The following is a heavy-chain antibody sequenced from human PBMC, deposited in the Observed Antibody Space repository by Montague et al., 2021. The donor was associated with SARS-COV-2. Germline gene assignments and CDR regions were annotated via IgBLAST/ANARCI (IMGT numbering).Heavy chain of an antibody. CDR3: ARDEITLVRGLIVRRLDS. D-gene: IGHD3-10*01. J-gene: IGHJ4*02. CDR1: GFMFSDYD. CDR2: ISDSSTTK. V-gene: IGHV3-11*01. Sequence: SLRLSCAASGFMFSDYDMSWVRQAPGKGLEWVSYISDSSTTKDDAGSVKGRFTISRDNAKKSLYLQMNSLRVEDTAVYYCARDEITLVRGLIVRRLDSWGQGTLVTVSS.